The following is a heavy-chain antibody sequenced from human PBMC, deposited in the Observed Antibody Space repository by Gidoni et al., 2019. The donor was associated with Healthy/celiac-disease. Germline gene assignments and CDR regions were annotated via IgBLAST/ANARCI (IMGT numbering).Heavy chain of an antibody. CDR1: GGSMSSYY. Sequence: QVQLQESGPGLVKRAETLSLTCTVSGGSMSSYYWSWIRQPPGKGLEWIGYIYYGGSTNYNPSLKSRVTISVDTSKNQFSLKLSSVTAAAPAVYYCARERRWELAPQPLFDYWGQGTLFTVSS. CDR3: ARERRWELAPQPLFDY. V-gene: IGHV4-59*01. CDR2: IYYGGST. D-gene: IGHD1-26*01. J-gene: IGHJ4*02.